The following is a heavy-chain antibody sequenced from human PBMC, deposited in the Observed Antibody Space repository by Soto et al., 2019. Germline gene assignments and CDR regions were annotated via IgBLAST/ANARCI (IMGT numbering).Heavy chain of an antibody. V-gene: IGHV3-11*01. D-gene: IGHD1-1*01. CDR1: GFSLGDYY. CDR2: ISSTGSNT. Sequence: GGSLRLSCVVSGFSLGDYYMSWVRQPPGKGLEWVSYISSTGSNTYDVDSVKGRFTISRDNTKNSLFLQMNSVRVEDTAVYYCARVVGRRFLDYWGQGTLVT. J-gene: IGHJ4*02. CDR3: ARVVGRRFLDY.